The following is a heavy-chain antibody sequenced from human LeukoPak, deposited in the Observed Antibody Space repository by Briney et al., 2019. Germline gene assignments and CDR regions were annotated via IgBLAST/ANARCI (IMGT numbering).Heavy chain of an antibody. CDR1: GYTFTNFG. CDR2: ISGHNGNT. CDR3: ARAGVNIGGIIVNSLDS. V-gene: IGHV1-18*01. Sequence: ASVKVSCKTSGYTFTNFGISWVRQAPGQGPEWMGWISGHNGNTKYAKNLQDRVKMTIDTSTTTAYMEPRSLTSDDTGVYYCARAGVNIGGIIVNSLDSWGQGTLITVSS. D-gene: IGHD3-16*02. J-gene: IGHJ4*02.